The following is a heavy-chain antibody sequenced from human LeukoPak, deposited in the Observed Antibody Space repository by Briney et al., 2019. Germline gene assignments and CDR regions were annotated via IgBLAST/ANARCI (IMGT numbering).Heavy chain of an antibody. D-gene: IGHD6-19*01. V-gene: IGHV3-21*01. CDR3: AYSGWYHYFGY. CDR2: ITSSSSYI. CDR1: GFTFSSYS. Sequence: GGSLRLSCAASGFTFSSYSLNWVRQAPGKGLEWVSSITSSSSYIYYADSVKGRFTISRDNAKNSLFLQMDSLRAEDTAVYYCAYSGWYHYFGYWGQGTLVTVSS. J-gene: IGHJ4*02.